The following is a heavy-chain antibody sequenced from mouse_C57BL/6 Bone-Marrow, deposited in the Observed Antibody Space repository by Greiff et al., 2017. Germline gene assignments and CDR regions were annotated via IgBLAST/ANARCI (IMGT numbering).Heavy chain of an antibody. D-gene: IGHD2-2*01. CDR3: AREEGYEGFAY. J-gene: IGHJ3*01. Sequence: EVQGVESGGGLVQPGGSLKLSCAASGFTFSSYSMSWVRQTPEKRLEWVATISDGGSYTSSPDTVKGRFTISRDNSKNILYLQMSQLKSEDTAMYYCAREEGYEGFAYWGQGTLVTVSA. CDR1: GFTFSSYS. CDR2: ISDGGSYT. V-gene: IGHV5-4*01.